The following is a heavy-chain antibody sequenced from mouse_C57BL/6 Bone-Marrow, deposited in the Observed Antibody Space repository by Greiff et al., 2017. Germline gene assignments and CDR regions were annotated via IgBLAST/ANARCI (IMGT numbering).Heavy chain of an antibody. CDR2: IYPGSGST. CDR1: GYTFTSYW. V-gene: IGHV1-55*01. Sequence: QVQLQQPGAELAKPGASVKMSCKASGYTFTSYWITWVKQRPGQGLEWIGDIYPGSGSTNYNEKFKSKATLTVDTSSSTACMQLSSLTSEDSAVYYCARPYYSNYWYFDVWGTGTTVTVSS. D-gene: IGHD2-5*01. CDR3: ARPYYSNYWYFDV. J-gene: IGHJ1*03.